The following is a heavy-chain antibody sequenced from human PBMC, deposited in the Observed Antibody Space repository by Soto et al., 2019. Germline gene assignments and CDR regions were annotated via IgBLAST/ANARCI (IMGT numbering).Heavy chain of an antibody. CDR3: ARAAAGTYCYYGMDV. J-gene: IGHJ6*02. CDR1: GYTFTSYY. Sequence: QVQLVQSGAEVKKPGASVKVSCKASGYTFTSYYMHWVRQAPGQGLEWMGIINPSGGSTSYAQKFQGRGTMTRDTSTNTVDMELSSLRSEDTAVYYCARAAAGTYCYYGMDVWGQGTTVTVSS. CDR2: INPSGGST. V-gene: IGHV1-46*01. D-gene: IGHD6-13*01.